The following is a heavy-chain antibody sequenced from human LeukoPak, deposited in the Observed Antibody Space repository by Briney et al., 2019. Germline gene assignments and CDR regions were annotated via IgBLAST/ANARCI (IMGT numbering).Heavy chain of an antibody. J-gene: IGHJ4*02. CDR1: GFTFTNSA. CDR3: AADEDGYSGYDY. V-gene: IGHV1-58*01. Sequence: SVKVSCKASGFTFTNSAVQWVRQARGQRLEWIGWIVVGSGNTNYAQKFQERVTITRDMSTSTAYMELSSLRSEDTAVYYCAADEDGYSGYDYWGQGTLVTVSS. CDR2: IVVGSGNT. D-gene: IGHD5-12*01.